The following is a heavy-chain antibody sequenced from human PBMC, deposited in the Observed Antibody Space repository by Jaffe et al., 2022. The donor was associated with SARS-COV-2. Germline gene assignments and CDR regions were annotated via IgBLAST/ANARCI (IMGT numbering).Heavy chain of an antibody. D-gene: IGHD5-12*01. Sequence: QVQLQQWGAGVLKPSETLSLTCTVYGGSFSGHHCSWVRQPPGKGLEWIGEINPGEGTHYNSSLKSRVTISLDTSENQFSLILTSVTAGDTAIYYCARGVDRSKVQHWGQGTLVSVSS. V-gene: IGHV4-34*01. CDR3: ARGVDRSKVQH. CDR2: INPGEGT. J-gene: IGHJ1*01. CDR1: GGSFSGHH.